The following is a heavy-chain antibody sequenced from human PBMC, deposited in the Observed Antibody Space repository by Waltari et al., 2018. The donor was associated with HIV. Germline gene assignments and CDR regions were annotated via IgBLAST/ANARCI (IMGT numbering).Heavy chain of an antibody. D-gene: IGHD2-2*01. V-gene: IGHV3-7*01. CDR2: IKQDGSEK. Sequence: EVQLVESGGGLVQPGGSLRLSCAASGFTFSSYWMSWVRQAPGKGLEWVANIKQDGSEKYYVDSVKGRFTISRDNAKNSLYLQMNSLRARGHCSSTSCLIYYYYGMDVWGQGTTVTVSS. CDR3: CLIYYYYGMDV. J-gene: IGHJ6*02. CDR1: GFTFSSYW.